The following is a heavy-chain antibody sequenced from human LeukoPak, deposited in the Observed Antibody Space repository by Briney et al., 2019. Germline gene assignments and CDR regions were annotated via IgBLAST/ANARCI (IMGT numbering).Heavy chain of an antibody. Sequence: PGGSLRLSCAASGFTFSSYAMHWVRQAPGKGLEYVSAISKNGGSTYYANPVKGRFTISRDNSKNTLYLQMGSLRAEDMAVYYCARDYVAADYYYGMDVWGQGTTVTVSS. J-gene: IGHJ6*02. CDR2: ISKNGGST. D-gene: IGHD6-19*01. V-gene: IGHV3-64*01. CDR1: GFTFSSYA. CDR3: ARDYVAADYYYGMDV.